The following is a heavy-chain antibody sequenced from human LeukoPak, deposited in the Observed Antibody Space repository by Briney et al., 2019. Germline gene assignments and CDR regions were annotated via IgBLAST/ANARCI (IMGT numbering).Heavy chain of an antibody. CDR3: ASTRDYDFWSGYYWDLDYYYGMDV. J-gene: IGHJ6*02. CDR2: INHSGST. Sequence: PSETLSLTCAVYGGSFSGYYWSWIRQPPGKGLEWIGEINHSGSTNYNPSLKSRVTISVDTSKNQFSLKLSSVTAADTAVYYCASTRDYDFWSGYYWDLDYYYGMDVWGQGTTVTVSS. V-gene: IGHV4-34*01. CDR1: GGSFSGYY. D-gene: IGHD3-3*01.